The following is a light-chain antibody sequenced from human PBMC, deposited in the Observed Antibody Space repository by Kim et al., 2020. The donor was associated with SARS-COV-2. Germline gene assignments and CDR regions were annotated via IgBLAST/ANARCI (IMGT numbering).Light chain of an antibody. CDR2: GKN. Sequence: SSELTQDPAVSVALGQTVRITCQGDSLRSYYASWYQQKPGQAPVLVIYGKNNRPSGIPDRFSGSSSGNTASLTITGAQAEAEADYSCNSRDSSGNRGVFG. CDR1: SLRSYY. CDR3: NSRDSSGNRGV. V-gene: IGLV3-19*01. J-gene: IGLJ3*02.